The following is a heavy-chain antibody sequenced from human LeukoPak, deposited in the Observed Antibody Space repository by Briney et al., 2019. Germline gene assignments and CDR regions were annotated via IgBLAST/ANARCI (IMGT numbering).Heavy chain of an antibody. CDR1: GFTFSNFA. D-gene: IGHD1-26*01. V-gene: IGHV3-69-1*01. Sequence: KTGGSLRLSCAASGFTFSNFAMTWVRQAPGKGLEWVSSIVGSSSTYYADSLKGRFTISRDNAKNSLYLQMNSLRAEDTAVYYCASPRNGSWGQGTLVTVSS. CDR3: ASPRNGS. CDR2: IVGSSST. J-gene: IGHJ4*02.